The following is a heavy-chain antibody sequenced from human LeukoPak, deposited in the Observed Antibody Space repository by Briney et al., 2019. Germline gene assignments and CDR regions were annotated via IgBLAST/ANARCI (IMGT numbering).Heavy chain of an antibody. J-gene: IGHJ4*02. CDR2: ISYDGSNK. CDR1: GFTFSSYA. CDR3: ARDKSVLLWFGEGGYFDY. Sequence: GRSLRLSCAASGFTFSSYAMHWVRQAPGKGLEWVAVISYDGSNKYYADSVKGRFTISRDNSKNTLYLQMNSLRAEDTAVYYCARDKSVLLWFGEGGYFDYWGQGTLVTVSS. D-gene: IGHD3-10*01. V-gene: IGHV3-30*04.